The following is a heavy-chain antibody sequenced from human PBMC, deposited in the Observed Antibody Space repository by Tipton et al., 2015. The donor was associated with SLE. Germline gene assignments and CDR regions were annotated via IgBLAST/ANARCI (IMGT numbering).Heavy chain of an antibody. CDR3: ARAPTTRLDY. Sequence: FLRLSCAASGFTFSEFAVHWVRQAPGKGLEWVAVIAHDGRNAYYTDSDSMKGRLTISRDNSKNTLYLEMISLRPEDTAVYYCARAPTTRLDYWGQGTLVSVSS. CDR1: GFTFSEFA. D-gene: IGHD1-1*01. CDR2: IAHDGRNA. V-gene: IGHV3-30*04. J-gene: IGHJ4*02.